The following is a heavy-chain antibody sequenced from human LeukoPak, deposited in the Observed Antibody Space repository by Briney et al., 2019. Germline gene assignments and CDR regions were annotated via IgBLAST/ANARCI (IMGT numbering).Heavy chain of an antibody. CDR1: GFTFSSYA. V-gene: IGHV3-23*01. D-gene: IGHD3-10*01. Sequence: GGSLRLSCAASGFTFSSYAMTWVRQAPGKGLEWVSSIYGSSDTTTYADSVKGRFTISRDNSKNTLYLQMNSLRDEDTAVYYCAKGRQKPWFGGQGTLVTVSS. CDR3: AKGRQKPWF. CDR2: IYGSSDTT. J-gene: IGHJ4*02.